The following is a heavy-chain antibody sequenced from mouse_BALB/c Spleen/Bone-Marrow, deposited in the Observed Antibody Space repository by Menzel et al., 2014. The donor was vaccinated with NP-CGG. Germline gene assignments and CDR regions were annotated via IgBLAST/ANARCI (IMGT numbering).Heavy chain of an antibody. V-gene: IGHV2-2*02. J-gene: IGHJ3*01. CDR2: IWSGGST. Sequence: VQLQQSGPGLVQPSQRLSITCTVSGFSLTSYGVHWVRPSPGEGLEWLGVIWSGGSTDYNAAFISRLSISKDNSKSQVFFKMKSLQANDTAIYYCARRGGTTTPFAYWGQGTLVTVSA. CDR1: GFSLTSYG. CDR3: ARRGGTTTPFAY. D-gene: IGHD1-1*01.